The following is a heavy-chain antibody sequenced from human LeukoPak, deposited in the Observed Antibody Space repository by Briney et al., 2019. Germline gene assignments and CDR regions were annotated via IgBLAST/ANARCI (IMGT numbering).Heavy chain of an antibody. V-gene: IGHV4-59*01. CDR3: ARGGYCSSTSCWLAGYYYYMDV. Sequence: ETLSLTCTASGGSISSYYWSWIRQPPGKGLEWIGYIYYSGSTNYNPSLKSRVTISVDTSKNQFSLKLSSVTAADTAVYYCARGGYCSSTSCWLAGYYYYMDVWGKGTTVTISS. J-gene: IGHJ6*03. CDR2: IYYSGST. D-gene: IGHD2-2*01. CDR1: GGSISSYY.